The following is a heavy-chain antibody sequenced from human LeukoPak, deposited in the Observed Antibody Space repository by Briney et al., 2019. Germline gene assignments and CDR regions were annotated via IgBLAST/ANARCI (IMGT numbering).Heavy chain of an antibody. D-gene: IGHD2-2*01. CDR1: GVSISSSNSY. Sequence: PSETLSLTCTVSGVSISSSNSYWGWIRQPPGKGLEWIGSIYYSGNTYYNASLKSQVSISIDTSKNQFSLRLTSVTAADTAVYYCARHSDQLPNTIFDYWSQGTLVTVSS. V-gene: IGHV4-39*01. J-gene: IGHJ4*02. CDR2: IYYSGNT. CDR3: ARHSDQLPNTIFDY.